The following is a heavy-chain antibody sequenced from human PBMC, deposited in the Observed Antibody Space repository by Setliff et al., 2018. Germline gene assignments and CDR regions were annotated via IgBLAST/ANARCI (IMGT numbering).Heavy chain of an antibody. CDR3: ARAEYSYGQYYFDS. Sequence: PSETLSLTCAVYGGPFSGYYWSWIRQPPGKGLEWIGEINYSGSTNYNPSLKSRVPISVDKSKNQFSLKLSSVTAADTAVYYCARAEYSYGQYYFDSWGQGTLVTVS. V-gene: IGHV4-34*01. CDR1: GGPFSGYY. D-gene: IGHD5-18*01. CDR2: INYSGST. J-gene: IGHJ4*02.